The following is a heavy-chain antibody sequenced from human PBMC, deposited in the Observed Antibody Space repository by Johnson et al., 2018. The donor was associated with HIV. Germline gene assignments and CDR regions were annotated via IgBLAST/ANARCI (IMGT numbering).Heavy chain of an antibody. D-gene: IGHD2-21*01. CDR2: ISYDGSNK. CDR3: ARAGVVFSTASHDAFDI. CDR1: GFTFSSYA. J-gene: IGHJ3*02. V-gene: IGHV3-30*04. Sequence: QMQLVESGGGLVQPGRSLRLSCAASGFTFSSYAMHWVRQAPGKGLEWVAVISYDGSNKYYADSVNGRFTISRDNSKNTLYLQMNSLRAEDTAVYYCARAGVVFSTASHDAFDIWGQGTMVTVSS.